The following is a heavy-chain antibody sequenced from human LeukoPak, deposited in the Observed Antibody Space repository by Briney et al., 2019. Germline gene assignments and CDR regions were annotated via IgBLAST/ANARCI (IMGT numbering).Heavy chain of an antibody. CDR3: AREHRKQNYYGSGSYSPNWFDP. CDR1: GYTFTSYG. D-gene: IGHD3-10*01. V-gene: IGHV1-18*01. Sequence: ASVKVSCKASGYTFTSYGISWVRQAPGQGLEWMGWISVHNGNTNYAQKLQGRVTMTRDTSTSTVYMELSSLRSEDTAVYYCAREHRKQNYYGSGSYSPNWFDPWGQGTLVTVSS. J-gene: IGHJ5*02. CDR2: ISVHNGNT.